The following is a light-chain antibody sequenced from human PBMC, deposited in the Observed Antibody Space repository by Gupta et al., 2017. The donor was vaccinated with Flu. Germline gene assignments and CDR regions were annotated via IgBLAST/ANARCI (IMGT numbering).Light chain of an antibody. CDR3: GTWDGSLFTWV. V-gene: IGLV1-51*01. J-gene: IGLJ3*02. CDR2: GNS. Sequence: ISSVGNNNVSWYQQLPGTAPKALIYGNSRRPSGISDRFSGSKSGTSATLGITGLQTGDEADYYCGTWDGSLFTWVFGGGTKLTVL. CDR1: ISSVGNNN.